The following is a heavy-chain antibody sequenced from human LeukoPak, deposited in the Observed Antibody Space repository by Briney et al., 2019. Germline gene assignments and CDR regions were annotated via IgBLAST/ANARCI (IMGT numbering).Heavy chain of an antibody. CDR1: GYRFISYW. CDR3: ARRGSYYSGPDY. V-gene: IGHV5-51*01. CDR2: IYPGDSDT. D-gene: IGHD1-26*01. J-gene: IGHJ4*02. Sequence: GESLKISCKGSGYRFISYWIAWVRQMPGKGLECMGIIYPGDSDTRYSPSFQGQVTISADKSISSAYLQWSSLKASDTAMYYCARRGSYYSGPDYWGQGTLVTVSS.